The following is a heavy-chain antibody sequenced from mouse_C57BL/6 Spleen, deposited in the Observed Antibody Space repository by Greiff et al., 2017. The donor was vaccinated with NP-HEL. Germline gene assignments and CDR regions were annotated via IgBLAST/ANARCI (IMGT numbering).Heavy chain of an antibody. Sequence: KLMESGGGLVKPGGSLKLSCAASGFTFSDYGMHWVRQAPEKGLEWVAYISSGSSTIYYADTVKGRFTISRDNAKNTLFLQMTRLRSDDTAMYYCARRGAYYWGQGTTLTVSS. J-gene: IGHJ2*01. CDR1: GFTFSDYG. CDR2: ISSGSSTI. CDR3: ARRGAYY. V-gene: IGHV5-17*01.